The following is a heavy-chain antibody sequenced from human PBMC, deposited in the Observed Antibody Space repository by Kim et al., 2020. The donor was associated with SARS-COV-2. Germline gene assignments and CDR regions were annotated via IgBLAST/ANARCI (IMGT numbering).Heavy chain of an antibody. D-gene: IGHD2-2*01. J-gene: IGHJ4*02. Sequence: VKGRFTISRDNSKTTLYLQMNSLRAEDTAVYYCARDRGPAATLGGGIFDYWGQGTLVTVSS. V-gene: IGHV3-30*07. CDR3: ARDRGPAATLGGGIFDY.